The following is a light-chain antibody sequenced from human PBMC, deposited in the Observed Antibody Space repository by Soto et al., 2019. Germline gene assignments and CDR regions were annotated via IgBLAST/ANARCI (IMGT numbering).Light chain of an antibody. CDR3: QRFGTSPPWT. CDR2: DAS. V-gene: IGKV3-20*01. CDR1: QSVTNFY. Sequence: EIVLTQSPGTLSLSPGERATLSCRASQSVTNFYLAWYQQKPGQTPRLLIYDASSRPTGIPDRFSGSGSGTDFTLTITRLEPEDFAVYYCQRFGTSPPWTFGQGTKVEFK. J-gene: IGKJ1*01.